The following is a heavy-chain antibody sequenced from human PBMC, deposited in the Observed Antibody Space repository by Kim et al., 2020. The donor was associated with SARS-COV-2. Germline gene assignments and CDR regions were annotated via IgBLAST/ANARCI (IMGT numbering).Heavy chain of an antibody. D-gene: IGHD6-25*01. CDR3: ARGSSEIGAAFDV. Sequence: YADSVKGRFRSSRDHAKNALYLQMHSLRAEDTAVYYCARGSSEIGAAFDVWGQGTVVTVSS. J-gene: IGHJ3*01. V-gene: IGHV3-74*01.